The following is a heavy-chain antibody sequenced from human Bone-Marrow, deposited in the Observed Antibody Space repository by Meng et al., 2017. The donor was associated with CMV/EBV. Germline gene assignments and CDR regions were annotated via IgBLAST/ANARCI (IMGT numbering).Heavy chain of an antibody. V-gene: IGHV5-51*01. CDR3: ARYHDSSGYYYRPFDY. CDR1: GYSFPNYW. Sequence: GESLKISCKGSGYSFPNYWIGWVRQMPGKGLEWMGVIYPGDSDTRYSPSFQGQVTLSADRSISTAYLQWSSLKASDTAMYDCARYHDSSGYYYRPFDYWGQGTLVTVSS. CDR2: IYPGDSDT. D-gene: IGHD3-22*01. J-gene: IGHJ4*02.